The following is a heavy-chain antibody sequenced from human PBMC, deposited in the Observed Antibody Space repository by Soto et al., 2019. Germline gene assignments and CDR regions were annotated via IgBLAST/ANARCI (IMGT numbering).Heavy chain of an antibody. D-gene: IGHD3-10*01. V-gene: IGHV1-46*01. CDR2: INPSGGST. Sequence: ASVKVSCKASGYTFTSYYMHWVRQAPGQGLEWMGIINPSGGSTSYAQKFQGRVTMTRDTSTSTVYMELSSLRSEDTAVYYCARGHGSGTYDNWFDPWGQGTLVTVSS. J-gene: IGHJ5*02. CDR1: GYTFTSYY. CDR3: ARGHGSGTYDNWFDP.